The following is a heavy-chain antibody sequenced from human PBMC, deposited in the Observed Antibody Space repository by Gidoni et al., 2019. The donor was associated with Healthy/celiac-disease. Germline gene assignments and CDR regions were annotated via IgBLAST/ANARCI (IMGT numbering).Heavy chain of an antibody. CDR3: ASPYYDILTGYGDYFDY. CDR2: IYYSGST. V-gene: IGHV4-39*01. D-gene: IGHD3-9*01. CDR1: GGSISSSSYY. J-gene: IGHJ4*02. Sequence: QLQLQESGPGLVKPSETLSLTCTVSGGSISSSSYYWGWIRQPPGKGLEWIGSIYYSGSTYYNPSIKSRVTISVDTSKNQFSLKLSSVTAADTAVYYCASPYYDILTGYGDYFDYWGQGTLVTVSS.